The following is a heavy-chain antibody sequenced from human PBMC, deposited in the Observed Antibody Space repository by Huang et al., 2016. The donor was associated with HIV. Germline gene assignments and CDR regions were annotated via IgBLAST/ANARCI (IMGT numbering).Heavy chain of an antibody. CDR3: ARGRYCSGGSCRKDAFDI. CDR2: INHRGIP. J-gene: IGHJ3*02. Sequence: QVQLQQWGAGLLKPSETLSLTCAVYGGSFSGYYWSWIRQPPVKGREWIGEINHRGIPNNNPSLKSRVTISVETSKNQFSLKLSSVTAADTAVYYCARGRYCSGGSCRKDAFDIWGQGTMVTVSS. CDR1: GGSFSGYY. D-gene: IGHD2-15*01. V-gene: IGHV4-34*01.